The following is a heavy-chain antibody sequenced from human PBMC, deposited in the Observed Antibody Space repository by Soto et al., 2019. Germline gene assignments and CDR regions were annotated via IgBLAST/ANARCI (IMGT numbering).Heavy chain of an antibody. J-gene: IGHJ4*02. CDR2: IGTAGDT. CDR1: GFTFSSYD. V-gene: IGHV3-13*01. Sequence: GGSLRLSCAASGFTFSSYDMHWVRQATGKGLEWVSAIGTAGDTYYPGSVKGRFTISRENAKNSLYLQMNSLRAGDTAVYYCARGGGTTGEYFDYWGQGTLVTVSS. D-gene: IGHD1-7*01. CDR3: ARGGGTTGEYFDY.